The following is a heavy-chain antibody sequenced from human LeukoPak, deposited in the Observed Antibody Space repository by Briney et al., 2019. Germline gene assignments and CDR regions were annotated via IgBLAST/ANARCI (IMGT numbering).Heavy chain of an antibody. V-gene: IGHV4-4*07. CDR2: IYTSGST. J-gene: IGHJ6*03. CDR3: ARVHSSSLLYYMDV. D-gene: IGHD6-6*01. CDR1: GGSISSYY. Sequence: SGTLSLTCTVSGGSISSYYWSWIRQPAGKGLEWIGCIYTSGSTNYNPSLKSRVTMSVDTSKNQFSLKLSSVTAADTAVYYCARVHSSSLLYYMDVWGKGTTVTVSS.